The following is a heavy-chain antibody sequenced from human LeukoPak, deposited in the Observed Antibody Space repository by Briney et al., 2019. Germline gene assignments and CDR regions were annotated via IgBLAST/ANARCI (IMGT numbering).Heavy chain of an antibody. Sequence: ASVKVSCKASGYTFTSYDINWVRQATGQGLEWMGWMNPNSGYTGYAQKFQGRVTMTRNTSISTAYMELSSLRSEDTAVYYCARGLVSSSWLRGLDAFDIWGQGTMVTVSS. J-gene: IGHJ3*02. CDR3: ARGLVSSSWLRGLDAFDI. V-gene: IGHV1-8*01. CDR1: GYTFTSYD. CDR2: MNPNSGYT. D-gene: IGHD6-13*01.